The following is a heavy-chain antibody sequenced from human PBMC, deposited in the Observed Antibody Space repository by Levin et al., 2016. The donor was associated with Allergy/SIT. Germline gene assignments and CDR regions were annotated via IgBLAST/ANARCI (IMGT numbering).Heavy chain of an antibody. Sequence: VRQAPGKGLEWVAVIWYDGSNKYYADSVKGRFTISRDNSKNTLYLQMNSLRAEDTAVYYCARVMGYDFWSGYSDWGQGTLVTVSS. D-gene: IGHD3-3*01. J-gene: IGHJ4*02. CDR2: IWYDGSNK. V-gene: IGHV3-33*01. CDR3: ARVMGYDFWSGYSD.